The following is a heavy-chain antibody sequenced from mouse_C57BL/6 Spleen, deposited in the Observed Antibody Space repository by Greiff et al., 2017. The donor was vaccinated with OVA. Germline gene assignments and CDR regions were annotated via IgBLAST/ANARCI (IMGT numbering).Heavy chain of an antibody. CDR2: IYPGNSDT. J-gene: IGHJ3*01. Sequence: VQLQQSGTVLARPGASVKMSCKTSGYTFTSYWMHWVKQRPGQGLEWIGAIYPGNSDTSYNQKFKGKAKLTAVTSASTAYMELSSLTNEDSAVYYCTRGKTAQALFAYWGQGTLVTVSA. V-gene: IGHV1-5*01. D-gene: IGHD3-2*02. CDR3: TRGKTAQALFAY. CDR1: GYTFTSYW.